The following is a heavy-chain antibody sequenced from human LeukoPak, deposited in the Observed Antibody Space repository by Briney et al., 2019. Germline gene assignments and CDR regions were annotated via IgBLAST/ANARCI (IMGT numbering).Heavy chain of an antibody. V-gene: IGHV4-30-2*01. J-gene: IGHJ6*03. D-gene: IGHD3-3*01. CDR3: ARDPFNKDYDFWSGYMDV. Sequence: TLSLTCAVSGGSISSGGYSCSWIRQPPGKGLGWIGYIYHSGSTYYNPSLKSRVTISVDRSKNQFSLKLSSVTAADTAVYYCARDPFNKDYDFWSGYMDVWGKGTTVTVSS. CDR2: IYHSGST. CDR1: GGSISSGGYS.